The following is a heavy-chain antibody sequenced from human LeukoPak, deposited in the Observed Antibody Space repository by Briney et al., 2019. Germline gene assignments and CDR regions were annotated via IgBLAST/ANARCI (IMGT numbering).Heavy chain of an antibody. D-gene: IGHD3-3*01. CDR1: GFTFSSYS. CDR2: ISSSSSYI. V-gene: IGHV3-21*01. J-gene: IGHJ4*02. Sequence: GGSLRLSCAASGFTFSSYSMNWVRQAPGKGLEWVSSISSSSSYIYYADSVKGRFTISRDNAKNSLYLQMNSLRAEDTAVYYCARSDFWSGYQTDYWGQGTLVTVSS. CDR3: ARSDFWSGYQTDY.